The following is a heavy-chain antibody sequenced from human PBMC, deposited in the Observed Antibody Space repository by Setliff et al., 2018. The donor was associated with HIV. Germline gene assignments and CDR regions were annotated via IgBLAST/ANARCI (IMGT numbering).Heavy chain of an antibody. Sequence: ASVKVSCKASGYTFTTYNINWVRQAPGQGLEWMGRINPNSGGTNYAQKFQGRVTMTRDTSISTAYMELSRLRSDDTAVYYCASGMRWDTAMGDAFDIWGQGTMVTVSS. CDR2: INPNSGGT. V-gene: IGHV1-2*06. D-gene: IGHD5-18*01. CDR3: ASGMRWDTAMGDAFDI. J-gene: IGHJ3*02. CDR1: GYTFTTYN.